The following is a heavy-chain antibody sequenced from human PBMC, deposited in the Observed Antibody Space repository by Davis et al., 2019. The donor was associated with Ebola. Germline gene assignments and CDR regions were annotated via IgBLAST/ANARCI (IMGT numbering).Heavy chain of an antibody. CDR3: ARGGVIAAAGIIHYYGMDV. CDR2: INAGNGNT. V-gene: IGHV1-3*01. Sequence: AASVKVSCKASGYTFTSYAMHWVRQAPGQRLEWMGWINAGNGNTKYSQKFQGRVTITRDTSASTAYMELSSLRSEDTAVYYCARGGVIAAAGIIHYYGMDVWGQGTTVTVSS. J-gene: IGHJ6*02. D-gene: IGHD6-13*01. CDR1: GYTFTSYA.